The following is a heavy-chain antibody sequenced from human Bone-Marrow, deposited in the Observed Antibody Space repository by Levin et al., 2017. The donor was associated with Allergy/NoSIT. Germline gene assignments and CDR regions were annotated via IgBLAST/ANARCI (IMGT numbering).Heavy chain of an antibody. CDR2: MSSNTNFR. CDR3: TRDASMALYYFDN. Sequence: SCAASGFTFSTYSMNWVRQAPGKGLEWVSSMSSNTNFRNYADSVKGRFTISRDNSNNTLTLQMSSLRPEDSAIYYCTRDASMALYYFDNWGQGTLVTVSS. V-gene: IGHV3-21*01. D-gene: IGHD3-16*01. J-gene: IGHJ4*02. CDR1: GFTFSTYS.